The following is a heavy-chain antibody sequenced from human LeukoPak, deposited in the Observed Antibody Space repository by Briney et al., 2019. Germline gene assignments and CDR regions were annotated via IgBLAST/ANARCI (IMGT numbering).Heavy chain of an antibody. CDR2: IYYSGST. V-gene: IGHV4-39*07. CDR3: GRVARGSITHLDY. J-gene: IGHJ4*02. Sequence: SETLSLTCTVSGGSISSSSYYWGWIRQPPGKGLEWIGSIYYSGSTYYNPSLTSRVTMSVDTSKNQFSLRVTSVTAADTAVYYCGRVARGSITHLDYWGQGTLVTVSS. CDR1: GGSISSSSYY. D-gene: IGHD1-20*01.